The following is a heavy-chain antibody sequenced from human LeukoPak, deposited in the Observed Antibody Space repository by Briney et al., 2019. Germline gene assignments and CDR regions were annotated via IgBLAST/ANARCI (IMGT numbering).Heavy chain of an antibody. D-gene: IGHD2-15*01. V-gene: IGHV5-51*01. J-gene: IGHJ5*02. CDR2: IYSGDSDT. Sequence: GESLKISCKGPGYSFTSYWIGWVRQMPGKGLEWMGIIYSGDSDTRYSPSFQGQVTISADKSISTAYLQWSSLKASDTAMYYCARRGYCSGGSCSRFDPWGQGTLVTVSS. CDR1: GYSFTSYW. CDR3: ARRGYCSGGSCSRFDP.